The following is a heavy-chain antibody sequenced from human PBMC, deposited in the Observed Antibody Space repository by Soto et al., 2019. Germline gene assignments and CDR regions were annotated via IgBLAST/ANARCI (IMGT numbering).Heavy chain of an antibody. CDR2: ISGSGGST. CDR1: GFTFSSYA. Sequence: EVQLLESGGGLVQPGGSLRLSCAASGFTFSSYAMSWVRLAPGKGLEWVSAISGSGGSTYYADSVKGRFTISRDNSKNTLYLQMNSLRAEDTAVYYCAKGSPYYDFWSGYENYYYYYYMDVWGKGTTVTVSS. V-gene: IGHV3-23*01. CDR3: AKGSPYYDFWSGYENYYYYYYMDV. D-gene: IGHD3-3*01. J-gene: IGHJ6*03.